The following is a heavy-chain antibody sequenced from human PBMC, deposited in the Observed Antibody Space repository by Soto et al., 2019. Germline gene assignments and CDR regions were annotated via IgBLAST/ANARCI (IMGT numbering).Heavy chain of an antibody. D-gene: IGHD6-19*01. CDR3: ARESVDSSGSYYYYNGRDG. J-gene: IGHJ6*02. Sequence: ASVKVSCTTSGYTLTSDGISWVRQAPGQGLEWMGWISAYNGNTNYAQKLQGRVTMTTDTSTSTAYMELRSLRSDDTAVYYCARESVDSSGSYYYYNGRDGCGRGTTGSVSS. CDR1: GYTLTSDG. V-gene: IGHV1-18*04. CDR2: ISAYNGNT.